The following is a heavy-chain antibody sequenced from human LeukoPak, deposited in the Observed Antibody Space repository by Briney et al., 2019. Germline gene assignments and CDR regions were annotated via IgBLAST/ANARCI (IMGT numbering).Heavy chain of an antibody. CDR3: ARSYTTVTYDY. D-gene: IGHD4-17*01. CDR1: GFTFSSYE. CDR2: ISSSGSTI. Sequence: PGGSLRLSCAASGFTFSSYEMNWVRQAPGKGLEWVSYISSSGSTIYYADSVKGRFTLSRDNAKNSLYLQMNSLRAEDTAVYYCARSYTTVTYDYWGQGTLVTVSS. J-gene: IGHJ4*02. V-gene: IGHV3-48*03.